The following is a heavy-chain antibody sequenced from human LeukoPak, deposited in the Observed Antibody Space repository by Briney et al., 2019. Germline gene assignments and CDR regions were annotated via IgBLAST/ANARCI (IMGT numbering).Heavy chain of an antibody. D-gene: IGHD3-10*01. CDR3: ARADSDGSGSYDY. J-gene: IGHJ4*02. Sequence: GGSLRLSCAASGFTFSNYWMHWVRQAPGKGLEWVSYISSSSSTIYYADSVKGRFTISRDNAKNSLYLHMNSLRAEDTAVYYCARADSDGSGSYDYWGQGTLVTVSS. CDR2: ISSSSSTI. V-gene: IGHV3-48*04. CDR1: GFTFSNYW.